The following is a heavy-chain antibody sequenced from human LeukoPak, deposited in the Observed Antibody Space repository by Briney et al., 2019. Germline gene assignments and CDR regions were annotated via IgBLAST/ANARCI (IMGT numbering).Heavy chain of an antibody. CDR2: ISYDGSNK. CDR1: GFTFSSYA. Sequence: GGSLRLSCAASGFTFSSYAMHWVRQAPGKGLEWVAVISYDGSNKYYADSVKGRFTISRDNSKNTLYLQMNSLRAEDTAVYYCARESQLAGNFDYWGQGTLVTVSS. J-gene: IGHJ4*02. CDR3: ARESQLAGNFDY. D-gene: IGHD6-13*01. V-gene: IGHV3-30*14.